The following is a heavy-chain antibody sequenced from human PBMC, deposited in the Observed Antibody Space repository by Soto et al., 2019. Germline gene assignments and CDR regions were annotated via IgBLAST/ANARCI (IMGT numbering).Heavy chain of an antibody. D-gene: IGHD3-9*01. CDR3: AKVLPRGYFDWFYYYVDV. CDR1: GFSFDAYA. CDR2: LTATGTYS. V-gene: IGHV3-23*01. Sequence: VQLLESGGDLVQPGGSLRLSCAASGFSFDAYAMTWVRQAPGKGLEWVSTLTATGTYSNYADSVKGRFTISRDNSRNTLYLQMDSLGAEDTAIYYCAKVLPRGYFDWFYYYVDVWGKGTTAAVSS. J-gene: IGHJ6*03.